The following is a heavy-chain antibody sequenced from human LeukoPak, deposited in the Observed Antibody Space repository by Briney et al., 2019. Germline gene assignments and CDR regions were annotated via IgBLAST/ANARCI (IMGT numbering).Heavy chain of an antibody. J-gene: IGHJ3*02. Sequence: GSLRLSCAASGFTFSSYGMHWVRQAPGKGLEWVAVIWYDGSNKYYADSVKGRFTISRDNSKNTLYLQMNSLRAEDTAVYYCAKDLTRIQLWTKNAFDIWGQGAMVTVSS. V-gene: IGHV3-33*06. CDR1: GFTFSSYG. D-gene: IGHD5-18*01. CDR2: IWYDGSNK. CDR3: AKDLTRIQLWTKNAFDI.